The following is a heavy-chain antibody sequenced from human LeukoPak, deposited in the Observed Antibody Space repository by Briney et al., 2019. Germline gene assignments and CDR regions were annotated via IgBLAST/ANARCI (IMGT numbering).Heavy chain of an antibody. D-gene: IGHD4-23*01. J-gene: IGHJ6*03. CDR3: ARPKLRWSAYYYMGV. Sequence: ASVKVSCKASGYTFTNYTMNWVRQAPGQGLEWMGWINTNTGNPTYAQGFTGRFVFSLATSVSTAYLQISSLKAEDTAVYYCARPKLRWSAYYYMGVWGKGTTVTVSS. CDR2: INTNTGNP. V-gene: IGHV7-4-1*02. CDR1: GYTFTNYT.